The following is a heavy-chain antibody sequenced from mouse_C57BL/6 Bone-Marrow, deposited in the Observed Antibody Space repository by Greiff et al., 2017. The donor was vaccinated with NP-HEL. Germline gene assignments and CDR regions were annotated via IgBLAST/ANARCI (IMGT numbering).Heavy chain of an antibody. CDR2: IDPENGDT. J-gene: IGHJ2*01. Sequence: EVKLQESGAELVRPGASVKLSCTASGFNIKDDYMHWVKQRPEQGLEWIGWIDPENGDTEYASKFQGKATITADTSSNTAYLQLSSLTSEDTAVYYCTFYYMGTGWGQGTTLTVSS. CDR1: GFNIKDDY. CDR3: TFYYMGTG. V-gene: IGHV14-4*01. D-gene: IGHD2-1*01.